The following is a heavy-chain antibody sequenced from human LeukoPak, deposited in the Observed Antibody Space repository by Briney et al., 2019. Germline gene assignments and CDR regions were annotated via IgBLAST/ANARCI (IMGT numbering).Heavy chain of an antibody. Sequence: GGSLRLPCAASGFTFSSYGMHWVRQAPGKGLEWVAVISYDGSNKYYADSVKGRFTISRDNSKNTLYLQMNSLRAEDTAVYYCAEDGDYWGQGTLVTVSS. CDR2: ISYDGSNK. V-gene: IGHV3-30*18. J-gene: IGHJ4*02. CDR3: AEDGDY. CDR1: GFTFSSYG.